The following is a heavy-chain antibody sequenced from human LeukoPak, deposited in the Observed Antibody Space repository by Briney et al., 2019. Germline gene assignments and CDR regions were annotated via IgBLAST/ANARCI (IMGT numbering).Heavy chain of an antibody. CDR3: ARGAATINN. D-gene: IGHD5-24*01. V-gene: IGHV4-61*08. J-gene: IGHJ4*02. CDR2: IYYSGST. Sequence: SETLSLTCAVSGGSISSGGYSWSWIRQPPGKGLEWIGYIYYSGSTNYNPSLKSRVTISVDTSKNQFSLKLSSVTAADTAVYYCARGAATINNWGQGTLVTVSS. CDR1: GGSISSGGYS.